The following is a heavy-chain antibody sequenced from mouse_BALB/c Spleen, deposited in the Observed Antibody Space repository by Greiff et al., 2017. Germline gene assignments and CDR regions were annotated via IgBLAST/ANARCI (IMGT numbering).Heavy chain of an antibody. Sequence: QVQLQQSGAELLKPGASVKISCKATGYTFSSYWIEWVKQRPGHGLEWIGEILPGSGSTNYNEKFKGKATFTADTSSNTAYMQLSSLTSEDSAVYYCARENKYGNYRFAYWGQGTLVTVSA. V-gene: IGHV1-9*01. CDR1: GYTFSSYW. CDR3: ARENKYGNYRFAY. D-gene: IGHD2-10*02. CDR2: ILPGSGST. J-gene: IGHJ3*01.